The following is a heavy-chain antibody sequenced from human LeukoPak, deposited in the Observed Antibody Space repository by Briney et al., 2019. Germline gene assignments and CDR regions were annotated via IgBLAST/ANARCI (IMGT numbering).Heavy chain of an antibody. CDR1: GDSVRSDSHY. V-gene: IGHV4-39*07. D-gene: IGHD1-1*01. CDR2: FSYSGTT. CDR3: ERGPLDKGGFDF. J-gene: IGHJ4*02. Sequence: PSETLSLTCTVSGDSVRSDSHYWAWIRQPPGKGLEWIGSFSYSGTTYLNPSLKSRITVSVDTFTDQFSLKLNSMTAADTAVYFCERGPLDKGGFDFWGQGTLVAVST.